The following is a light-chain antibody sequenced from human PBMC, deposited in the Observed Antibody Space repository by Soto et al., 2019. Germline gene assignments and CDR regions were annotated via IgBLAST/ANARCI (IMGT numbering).Light chain of an antibody. CDR3: QHYNSYSEA. CDR1: QNLRSSY. CDR2: AAS. Sequence: EIVLTQSPGTLSLSPGQRATLSCRASQNLRSSYLAWYQQKPGQAPRLLIYAASSRATGIPDRFSGSGSGTDFTLTISRLEPEDFAVYYCQHYNSYSEAFGQGTKVELK. V-gene: IGKV3-20*01. J-gene: IGKJ1*01.